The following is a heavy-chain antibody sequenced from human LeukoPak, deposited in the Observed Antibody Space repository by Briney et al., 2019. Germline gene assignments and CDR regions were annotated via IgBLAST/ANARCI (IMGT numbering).Heavy chain of an antibody. Sequence: GGSLRLSCAASGFTFSSYWMHWVRQAPGKGLVWVSRVNSDGSSTSYADSVKGRFTISRDNAKNTLYLQMNSLRAEDTAVYYCARVIAVAGNYYFDYWGQGTLVTVSS. CDR2: VNSDGSST. D-gene: IGHD6-19*01. J-gene: IGHJ4*02. V-gene: IGHV3-74*01. CDR3: ARVIAVAGNYYFDY. CDR1: GFTFSSYW.